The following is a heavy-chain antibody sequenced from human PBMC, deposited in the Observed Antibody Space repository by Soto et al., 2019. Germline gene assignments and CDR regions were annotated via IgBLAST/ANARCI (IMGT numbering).Heavy chain of an antibody. V-gene: IGHV4-30-4*01. Sequence: QVQLHESGPGLVKPSQTLSLTCTVSGGYISDDDYYWNWIRQPPGKGLEWIGHIYYNGNTYYNPSLTSRRTMSVDTFNSRFTLHPASVMAALSVFYFCARATAVAFSFFFYGGDVCGQWTTLTVAS. CDR2: IYYNGNT. CDR3: ARATAVAFSFFFYGGDV. J-gene: IGHJ6*02. D-gene: IGHD4-17*01. CDR1: GGYISDDDYY.